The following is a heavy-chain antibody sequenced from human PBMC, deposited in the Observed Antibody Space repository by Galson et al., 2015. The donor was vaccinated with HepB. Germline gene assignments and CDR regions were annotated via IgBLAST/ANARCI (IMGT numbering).Heavy chain of an antibody. CDR3: SRLGDFSGYSSA. Sequence: SLRLSCAASGFTFRNYAMSWVRQAPGKGPEWVGRIRSKGSNYATLYVLSLKGRFTISRDDSKNMAYLYMKSLSIEDTAVYYCSRLGDFSGYSSAWGQGTLVTVSS. J-gene: IGHJ4*01. CDR1: GFTFRNYA. V-gene: IGHV3-73*01. D-gene: IGHD5-18*01. CDR2: IRSKGSNYAT.